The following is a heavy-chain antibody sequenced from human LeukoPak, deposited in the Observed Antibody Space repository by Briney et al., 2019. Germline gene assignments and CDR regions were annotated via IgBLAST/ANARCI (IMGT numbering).Heavy chain of an antibody. V-gene: IGHV1-69*13. CDR3: VRDVDWGNNDWFDT. D-gene: IGHD3-16*01. Sequence: SVKVSCKASGGTFSSYVTSWVRQAPGQGLEWVGGIIPIFGTANYTQKFQGRVTITADESTSTAYMELSSLRSEDTAVYYCVRDVDWGNNDWFDTWGQGNLVTVSS. CDR1: GGTFSSYV. J-gene: IGHJ5*02. CDR2: IIPIFGTA.